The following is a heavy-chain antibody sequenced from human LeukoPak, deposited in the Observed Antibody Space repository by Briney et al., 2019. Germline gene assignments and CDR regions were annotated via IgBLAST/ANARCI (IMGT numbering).Heavy chain of an antibody. CDR2: LSYGGSNK. Sequence: GGSVRLSGAASGFTFECMTIHWVRPAPGHGLEWVVLLSYGGSNKYYIDTVKGRFIISRNNSKNTLYQQMNSLRPEDTAVYYCARNKSEPGYHFDYWGQGTLVTVSS. D-gene: IGHD1-1*01. CDR3: ARNKSEPGYHFDY. J-gene: IGHJ4*02. V-gene: IGHV3-30-3*01. CDR1: GFTFECMT.